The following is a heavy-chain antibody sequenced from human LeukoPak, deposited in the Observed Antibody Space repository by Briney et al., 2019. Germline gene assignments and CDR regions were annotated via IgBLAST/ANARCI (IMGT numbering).Heavy chain of an antibody. D-gene: IGHD3-22*01. CDR1: GYTFTSYG. V-gene: IGHV1-18*01. Sequence: ASVKVSCKASGYTFTSYGISWVRQAPGQGLEWMGWISAYDGNTNYAQKLQGRVTMTTDTSTSTAYMELRSLRSDDTAVYYCARVGRNYYDSSGYYYWGQGTLVTVSS. J-gene: IGHJ4*02. CDR2: ISAYDGNT. CDR3: ARVGRNYYDSSGYYY.